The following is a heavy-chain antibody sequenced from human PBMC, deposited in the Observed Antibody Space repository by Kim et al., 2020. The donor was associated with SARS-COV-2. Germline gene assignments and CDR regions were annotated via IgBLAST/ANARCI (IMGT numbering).Heavy chain of an antibody. Sequence: GGSLRLSCAASGFTFSSYAMSWVRQAPGKGLEWVSAISGSGGSTYYADSVKGRFTISRDNSKNMLYLQMNSLRAEDTAVYYCAKARGNVLRFLEWLSPFDPWGQGTLVTVSS. V-gene: IGHV3-23*01. CDR1: GFTFSSYA. CDR2: ISGSGGST. CDR3: AKARGNVLRFLEWLSPFDP. D-gene: IGHD3-3*01. J-gene: IGHJ5*02.